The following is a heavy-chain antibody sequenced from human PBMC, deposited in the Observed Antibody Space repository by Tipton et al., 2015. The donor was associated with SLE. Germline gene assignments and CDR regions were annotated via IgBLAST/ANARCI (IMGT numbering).Heavy chain of an antibody. D-gene: IGHD3-22*01. J-gene: IGHJ4*02. V-gene: IGHV3-53*05. CDR1: GFTVSSNY. CDR3: AKDSDSGSGYDGYFDY. Sequence: GSLRLSCAASGFTVSSNYMSWVRQAPGKGLEWVSVIYSGGSTYYADSVKGRFTISRDNSKNTLYLQMNSLRAEDTAVYYCAKDSDSGSGYDGYFDYWGQGTLVTVSS. CDR2: IYSGGST.